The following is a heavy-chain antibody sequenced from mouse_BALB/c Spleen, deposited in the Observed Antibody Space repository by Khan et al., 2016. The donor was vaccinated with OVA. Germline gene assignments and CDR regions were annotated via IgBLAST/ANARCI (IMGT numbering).Heavy chain of an antibody. Sequence: QVQLQQSGAELVRPGVSVKISCKGSGYKFTDFTMHWVKQSHAMSLEWIGVISTYYGDVNYNQKFKDKATMNVDKSSNTAYMDLARLTSEDSAIYFCARGGGGDRFLYWGQGTLVTVSA. J-gene: IGHJ3*01. V-gene: IGHV1S137*01. CDR2: ISTYYGDV. CDR3: ARGGGGDRFLY. CDR1: GYKFTDFT.